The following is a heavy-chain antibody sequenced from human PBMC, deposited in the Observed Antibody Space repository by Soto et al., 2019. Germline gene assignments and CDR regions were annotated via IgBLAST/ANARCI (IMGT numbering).Heavy chain of an antibody. V-gene: IGHV4-34*01. CDR3: AAHIVVVVAATLGKKPTPFDY. CDR2: INHSGST. Sequence: SPTLSLTCAVYGGSFSGYYWSWIRQPPGKGLEWIGEINHSGSTNYNPSLKSRVTISVDTSKNQFSLKLSSVTAADTAVYYCAAHIVVVVAATLGKKPTPFDYWGQGTLVTVSS. J-gene: IGHJ4*02. D-gene: IGHD2-15*01. CDR1: GGSFSGYY.